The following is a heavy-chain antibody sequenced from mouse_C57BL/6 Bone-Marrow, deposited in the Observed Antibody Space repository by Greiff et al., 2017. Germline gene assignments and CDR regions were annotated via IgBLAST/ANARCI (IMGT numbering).Heavy chain of an antibody. CDR3: TTYSAMDY. V-gene: IGHV14-4*01. CDR1: GFNIKDDY. CDR2: IDPENGDT. J-gene: IGHJ4*01. Sequence: VQLQQSGAELVRPGASVKLSCTASGFNIKDDYMHWVKQRPEQGLEWIGWIDPENGDTEYAPKFQGKATITADTSSNTAYLQLSSLTSEDTAVYYCTTYSAMDYWGQGTSVTVSS.